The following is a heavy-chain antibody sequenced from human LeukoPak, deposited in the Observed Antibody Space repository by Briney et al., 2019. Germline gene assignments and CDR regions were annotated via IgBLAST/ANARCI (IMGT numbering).Heavy chain of an antibody. Sequence: GGSLRLSCAASGFTFSSYGMHWVRQAPGKGLEWVAFIRYDGSNKYYADSVKGRFTISRDNSKNTLYLQMNSLRAEDTAVYYCAKESRGKIAAAGTVIDYWGQGTLVTVPS. CDR3: AKESRGKIAAAGTVIDY. V-gene: IGHV3-30*02. J-gene: IGHJ4*02. CDR2: IRYDGSNK. CDR1: GFTFSSYG. D-gene: IGHD6-13*01.